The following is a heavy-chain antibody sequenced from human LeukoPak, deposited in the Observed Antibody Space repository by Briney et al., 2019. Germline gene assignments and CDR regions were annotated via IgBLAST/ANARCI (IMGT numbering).Heavy chain of an antibody. J-gene: IGHJ4*02. V-gene: IGHV3-23*01. D-gene: IGHD3-16*02. Sequence: GGSLRLSCAASGFTFSSYAMSWVRQAPGKGLEWVSAISGSGGSTYYADSVKGRFTISRDNSENTLYLQMNSLRAEDTAVYYCAKIQLRLGELSSTQDDYWGQGTLVTVSS. CDR1: GFTFSSYA. CDR3: AKIQLRLGELSSTQDDY. CDR2: ISGSGGST.